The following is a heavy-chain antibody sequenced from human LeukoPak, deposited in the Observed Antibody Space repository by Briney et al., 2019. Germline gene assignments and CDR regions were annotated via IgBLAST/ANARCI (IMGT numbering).Heavy chain of an antibody. CDR2: IYYDRST. J-gene: IGHJ4*02. Sequence: SETLSLTCTVSGGSISSSSYYWGWIRQPPGKGLEWIGNIYYDRSTYYNPSLKSRVTISVDTSKNQFSLKLNSVTAADTAVYYCARTGKTLLNYDFDYWGQGTLVTVSS. V-gene: IGHV4-39*07. D-gene: IGHD1-7*01. CDR1: GGSISSSSYY. CDR3: ARTGKTLLNYDFDY.